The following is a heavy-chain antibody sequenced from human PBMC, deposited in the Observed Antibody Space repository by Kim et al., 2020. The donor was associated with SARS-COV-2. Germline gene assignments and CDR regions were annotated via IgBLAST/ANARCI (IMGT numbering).Heavy chain of an antibody. J-gene: IGHJ4*02. D-gene: IGHD6-13*01. CDR2: I. V-gene: IGHV3-48*02. Sequence: IYYADSVKGRFTISRDNAKNSLYLQMNSLRDEDTAVYYCARGPPGIFDYWGQGTLVTVSS. CDR3: ARGPPGIFDY.